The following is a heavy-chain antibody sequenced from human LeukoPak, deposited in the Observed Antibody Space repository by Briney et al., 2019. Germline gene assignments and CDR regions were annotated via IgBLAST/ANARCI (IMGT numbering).Heavy chain of an antibody. CDR3: ARDSSYYDSSDYFDY. CDR1: GFTFTNNF. CDR2: IKQDGSET. V-gene: IGHV3-7*01. Sequence: GGSLRLSCAASGFTFTNNFMSWVRQVPGKGLEWVANIKQDGSETTYADSVRGRFTISRDNAKNTLYLQMNSLRAEDTAVYYCARDSSYYDSSDYFDYWGQGTLVTVSS. J-gene: IGHJ4*02. D-gene: IGHD3-22*01.